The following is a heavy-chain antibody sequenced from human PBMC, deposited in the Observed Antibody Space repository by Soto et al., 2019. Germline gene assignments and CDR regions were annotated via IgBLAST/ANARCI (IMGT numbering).Heavy chain of an antibody. D-gene: IGHD5-18*01. CDR3: VRALRTTALVSPWFDP. Sequence: TLSLTCTVSGASVSTGAYYWGWVRQRPGRGLEWIGYVYESGYTYYNMSLKSRLTISLDRSNNQFSLGLTSVTAADTAVYYCVRALRTTALVSPWFDPSGQGTLVTLYS. J-gene: IGHJ5*02. V-gene: IGHV4-31*03. CDR2: VYESGYT. CDR1: GASVSTGAYY.